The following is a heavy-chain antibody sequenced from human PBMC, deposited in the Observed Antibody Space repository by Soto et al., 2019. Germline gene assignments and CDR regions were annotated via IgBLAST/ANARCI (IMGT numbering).Heavy chain of an antibody. CDR3: ARLHIAIFGVVHAFDI. Sequence: SETLSLTCTVSAGAISGYDWSCIRQPPGKGLEWIGYIYYSGSTNYNPSLKSRVTISVDTSKNQLSLQLSSVTAADTAVYYCARLHIAIFGVVHAFDIWGQGTMVTV. D-gene: IGHD3-3*01. CDR2: IYYSGST. V-gene: IGHV4-59*01. J-gene: IGHJ3*02. CDR1: AGAISGYD.